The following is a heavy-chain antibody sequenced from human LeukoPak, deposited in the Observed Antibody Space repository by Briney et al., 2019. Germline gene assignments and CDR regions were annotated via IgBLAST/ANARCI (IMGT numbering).Heavy chain of an antibody. CDR3: ARTSGTWAYYYGMDV. Sequence: SVKVSCKASGYTFTGYYMHWVRQAPGQGLEWMGGIIPIFGTANYAQKFQGRVTITADESTSTAYMELSSLRSEDTAVYYCARTSGTWAYYYGMDVWGQGTTVTVSS. D-gene: IGHD3-10*01. CDR2: IIPIFGTA. V-gene: IGHV1-69*13. CDR1: GYTFTGYY. J-gene: IGHJ6*02.